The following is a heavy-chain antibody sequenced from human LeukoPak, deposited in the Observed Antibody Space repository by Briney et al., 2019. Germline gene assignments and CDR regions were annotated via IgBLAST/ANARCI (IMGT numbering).Heavy chain of an antibody. V-gene: IGHV3-30-3*01. Sequence: GGSLRPSCAASGFTFSSYALHWVRQAPGKGLEWLSVISYDGGKEYYADSVKGRFTISRDNSKNTLYLQMNSLRGEDTAVYYCARDRNSASSNNWFDPWGQGTLVTVSS. J-gene: IGHJ5*02. CDR2: ISYDGGKE. CDR1: GFTFSSYA. CDR3: ARDRNSASSNNWFDP. D-gene: IGHD6-6*01.